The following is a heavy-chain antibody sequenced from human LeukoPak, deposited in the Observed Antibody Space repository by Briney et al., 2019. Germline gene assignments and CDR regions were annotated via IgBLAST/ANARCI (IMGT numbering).Heavy chain of an antibody. V-gene: IGHV4-30-4*02. D-gene: IGHD3-22*01. CDR3: ARGSGYYAPLFDY. CDR2: IYYSGST. Sequence: SETLSLTCTVPGGSISSGDYSWSWIRQPPGKGLEWIGYIYYSGSTYYNPSLKSRVTISVDTSKNQFSLKLSSVTAADTAVYYCARGSGYYAPLFDYWGQGTLVTVSS. J-gene: IGHJ4*02. CDR1: GGSISSGDYS.